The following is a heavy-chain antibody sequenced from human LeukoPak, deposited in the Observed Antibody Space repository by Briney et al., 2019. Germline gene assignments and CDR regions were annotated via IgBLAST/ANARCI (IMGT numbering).Heavy chain of an antibody. CDR1: GFTFGSSG. Sequence: GGSLRLSCAASGFTFGSSGMHWVRQAPGKGLEWVAFIRYDGSNKYYADSVKGRFTISRDNSKNTLYLQMNSLRAEDTAVYYCAKDAPRVAARPFYFDYWGQGTLVTVSS. CDR3: AKDAPRVAARPFYFDY. J-gene: IGHJ4*02. CDR2: IRYDGSNK. D-gene: IGHD6-6*01. V-gene: IGHV3-30*02.